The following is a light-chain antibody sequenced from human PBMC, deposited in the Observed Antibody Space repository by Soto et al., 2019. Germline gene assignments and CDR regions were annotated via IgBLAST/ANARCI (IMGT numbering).Light chain of an antibody. CDR1: RDIRTS. V-gene: IGKV1-33*01. CDR2: DVS. Sequence: DLQMTQSPPSLSASVGDRITITCQASRDIRTSLNWYQQKAGKAPKLLMSDVSTLEIGVPARFSGSGSGTDFSLTISSLQPEDIATYYCQQCDDLPRTFGQGTKVQIK. J-gene: IGKJ2*01. CDR3: QQCDDLPRT.